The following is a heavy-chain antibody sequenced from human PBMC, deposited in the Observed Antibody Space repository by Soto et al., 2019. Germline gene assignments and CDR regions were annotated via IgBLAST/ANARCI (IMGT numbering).Heavy chain of an antibody. D-gene: IGHD6-19*01. J-gene: IGHJ6*02. CDR2: INPSGGST. V-gene: IGHV1-46*01. CDR1: GYTFTSYY. Sequence: ASVKVSCKASGYTFTSYYMHWVREAPGQGLEWMGIINPSGGSTSYAQKFQGRVTMTRDTSTSTVYMELSSLRSEDTAVYYCARPGIAVAGRYYYYGMDVWGQGTTVTVSS. CDR3: ARPGIAVAGRYYYYGMDV.